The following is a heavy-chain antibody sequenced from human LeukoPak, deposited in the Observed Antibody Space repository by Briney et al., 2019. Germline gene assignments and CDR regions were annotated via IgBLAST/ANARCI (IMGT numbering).Heavy chain of an antibody. CDR3: AKGGYSSSFDP. D-gene: IGHD6-13*01. CDR2: ISGSVYST. J-gene: IGHJ5*02. CDR1: GFTFSDYY. Sequence: PGGSLRLSCAASGFTFSDYYMSWIRQAPGKGLEWVSAISGSVYSTYYADSVKGRFTISRDNSENTLYVQMNSLRAEDTAVYYCAKGGYSSSFDPWGQGTLVTVSS. V-gene: IGHV3-23*01.